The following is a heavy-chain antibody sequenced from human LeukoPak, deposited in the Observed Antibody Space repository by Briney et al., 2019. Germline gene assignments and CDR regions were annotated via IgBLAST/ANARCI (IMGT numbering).Heavy chain of an antibody. CDR2: IRYDGSNK. J-gene: IGHJ4*02. Sequence: GGSLRLSCTASGFTFSNYGMHWVRQAPGKGLEWVAIIRYDGSNKYYADSVKGRFTISRDNSKNTLYLQMNSLRAEDTAVYYCARVPTGTINYFDYWGQGTLVTVSS. V-gene: IGHV3-33*01. CDR1: GFTFSNYG. CDR3: ARVPTGTINYFDY.